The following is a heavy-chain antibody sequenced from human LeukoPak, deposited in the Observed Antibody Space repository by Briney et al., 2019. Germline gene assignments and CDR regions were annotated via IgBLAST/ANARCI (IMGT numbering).Heavy chain of an antibody. D-gene: IGHD5-24*01. CDR2: ISYDGSNK. CDR1: GLTFSSYA. J-gene: IGHJ6*04. V-gene: IGHV3-30*04. Sequence: GGSLRLSCAASGLTFSSYAMHWVRQAPGKGLEWVAVISYDGSNKYYADSVKGRFTISRDNSKNTLYLQMNSLRAEDTAVYYCARDGRWLHVGMDVWGKGTTVTVSS. CDR3: ARDGRWLHVGMDV.